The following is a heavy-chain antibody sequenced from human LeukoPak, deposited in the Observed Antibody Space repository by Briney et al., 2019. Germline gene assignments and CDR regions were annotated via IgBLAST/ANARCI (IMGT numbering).Heavy chain of an antibody. CDR2: IGTAGDT. CDR3: AAYSSSSPTRVY. Sequence: GRSLRLSCAASGFTFSSYDMHWVRQATGKGLEWVSAIGTAGDTYYPGSVKGRFTISRENAKNSLYLQMNSLRAGDTAVYYCAAYSSSSPTRVYWGQGTLVTVPS. D-gene: IGHD6-6*01. J-gene: IGHJ4*02. CDR1: GFTFSSYD. V-gene: IGHV3-13*01.